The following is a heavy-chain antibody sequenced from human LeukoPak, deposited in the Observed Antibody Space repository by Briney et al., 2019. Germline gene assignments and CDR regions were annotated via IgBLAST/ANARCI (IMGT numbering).Heavy chain of an antibody. CDR3: ARDRDLYSGYDSSPYYFDY. D-gene: IGHD5-12*01. J-gene: IGHJ4*02. V-gene: IGHV1-69*13. Sequence: SVKVSCKASGGTFSSYAISWVRQVPGQGLEWMGGIIPIFGTANYAQKFQGRVTITADESTSTAYMELSSLRSEDTAVYYCARDRDLYSGYDSSPYYFDYWGQGTLVSVSS. CDR1: GGTFSSYA. CDR2: IIPIFGTA.